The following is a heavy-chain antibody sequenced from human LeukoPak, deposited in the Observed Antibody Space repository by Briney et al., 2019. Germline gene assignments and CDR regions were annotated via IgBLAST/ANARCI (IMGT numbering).Heavy chain of an antibody. V-gene: IGHV3-9*01. J-gene: IGHJ5*02. Sequence: GGSLRLSCAASGFTFDDYAMHWVRQAPGKGLEWVSGISWNSGSIGYADSVKGRFTISRDNAKNSLYLQMNSLRAEDTALYYCARAFDDSSGFNWFDPWGQGTLVTVSS. CDR1: GFTFDDYA. D-gene: IGHD3-22*01. CDR2: ISWNSGSI. CDR3: ARAFDDSSGFNWFDP.